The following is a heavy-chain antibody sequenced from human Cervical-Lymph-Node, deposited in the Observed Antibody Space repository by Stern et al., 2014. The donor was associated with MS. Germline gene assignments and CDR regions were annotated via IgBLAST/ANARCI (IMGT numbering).Heavy chain of an antibody. V-gene: IGHV7-4-1*02. CDR3: VRDFVDIPMVTRSDYLDY. J-gene: IGHJ4*02. D-gene: IGHD2-2*03. CDR1: GYTFTNYP. Sequence: QVQLVQSGSVLKKPGASVNVSCKASGYTFTNYPMNWVRQAPGQGLEWMGWININTVKATYAQGFTGRLVFSLDTSVSTAYLQISSLKAEDTAVYYCVRDFVDIPMVTRSDYLDYWGQGTLVTVSS. CDR2: ININTVKA.